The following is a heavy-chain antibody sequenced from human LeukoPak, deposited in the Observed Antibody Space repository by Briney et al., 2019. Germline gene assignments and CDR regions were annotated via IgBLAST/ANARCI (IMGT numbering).Heavy chain of an antibody. V-gene: IGHV3-23*01. J-gene: IGHJ3*02. Sequence: GGSLRLSCAASGFTFRSYAMSWVRQAPGKGLEWVSAISGSGVSTYYADSVKGRFTISRDNSKNTLYLQMNSLRAEDTAVYYCATPYSGSYGGAIDIWGQGTMVTVSS. CDR1: GFTFRSYA. CDR2: ISGSGVST. D-gene: IGHD1-26*01. CDR3: ATPYSGSYGGAIDI.